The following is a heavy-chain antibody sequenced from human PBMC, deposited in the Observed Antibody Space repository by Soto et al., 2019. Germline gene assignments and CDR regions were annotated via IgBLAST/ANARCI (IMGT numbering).Heavy chain of an antibody. D-gene: IGHD3-22*01. J-gene: IGHJ4*02. V-gene: IGHV4-31*03. CDR1: GGSISSGGYY. Sequence: PSEALSLTCTVSGGSISSGGYYWSWIRQHPGKGLEWIGYIYYSGSTYYNPSLKSRVTISVDTAKNQFSLKLSSVTAADTAVYYCARGYTSGYYFDYWGQGTLVPVSS. CDR2: IYYSGST. CDR3: ARGYTSGYYFDY.